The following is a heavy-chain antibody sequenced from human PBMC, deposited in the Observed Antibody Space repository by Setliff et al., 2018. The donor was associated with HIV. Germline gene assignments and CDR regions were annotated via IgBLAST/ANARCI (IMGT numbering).Heavy chain of an antibody. CDR3: AHSPRRGYSYGSFYYHYYYMDV. Sequence: GSGPTLVNPTQTLTLTCAFSGFSLSTSGVGVGWIRQPPEKALEWLAVIYWNGDKRYSPSLKNRLTITKDTSKNQVVLKITNMDPVDTATYYCAHSPRRGYSYGSFYYHYYYMDVWGTGTTGTVSS. J-gene: IGHJ6*03. CDR1: GFSLSTSGVG. D-gene: IGHD5-18*01. V-gene: IGHV2-5*01. CDR2: IYWNGDK.